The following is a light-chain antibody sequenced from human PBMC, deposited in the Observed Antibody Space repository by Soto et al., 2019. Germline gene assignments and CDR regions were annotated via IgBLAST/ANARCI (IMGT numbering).Light chain of an antibody. CDR2: EVS. CDR3: TSYTVSSTPVL. CDR1: SSDFGFYNY. J-gene: IGLJ2*01. Sequence: QSVLTQPASVSGSPGQSITISCTGTSSDFGFYNYVSWYQHHPGKAPKLMIYEVSNRPSGVSYRFSGSKSGNTASLTISGLQAEDEADYYCTSYTVSSTPVLFGGGTQLTVL. V-gene: IGLV2-14*01.